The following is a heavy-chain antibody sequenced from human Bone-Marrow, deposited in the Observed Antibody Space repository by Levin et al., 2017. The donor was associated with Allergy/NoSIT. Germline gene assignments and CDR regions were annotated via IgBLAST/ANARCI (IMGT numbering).Heavy chain of an antibody. V-gene: IGHV3-53*01. CDR2: IYSGGDT. D-gene: IGHD1-14*01. J-gene: IGHJ4*02. CDR1: GLTVSNNY. CDR3: ARNIPVTDLGF. Sequence: GESLKISCAASGLTVSNNYMSWVRQAPGKGLEWVALIYSGGDTYYADSVKGRFTISRDSSKNTLYLQMNSLRTEDTAVCHCARNIPVTDLGFWGRGTLVTVSS.